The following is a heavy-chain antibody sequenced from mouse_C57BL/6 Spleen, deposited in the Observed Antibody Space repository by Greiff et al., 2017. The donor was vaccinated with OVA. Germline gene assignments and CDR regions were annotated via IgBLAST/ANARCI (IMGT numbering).Heavy chain of an antibody. J-gene: IGHJ4*01. D-gene: IGHD6-1*01. CDR2: ISSGGSYT. CDR3: ARQEAGAMDY. V-gene: IGHV5-6*01. CDR1: GFTFSSYG. Sequence: EVMLVESGGDLVKPGGSLKLSCAASGFTFSSYGMSWVRQTPDKRLEWVATISSGGSYTYYPDSVKGRFTISRDNAKNTLYLQMSSLKSEDTAMYYCARQEAGAMDYWGQGTSVTVSS.